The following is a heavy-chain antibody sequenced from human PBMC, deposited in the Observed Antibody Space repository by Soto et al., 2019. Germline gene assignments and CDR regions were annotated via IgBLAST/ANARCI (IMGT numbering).Heavy chain of an antibody. Sequence: GGSLRLSCAASGFTFSNAWMNWVRQAPGKGLEWVGRIKSKTDGGTTDYAAPVKGRFTISRDDSKNTLYLQMNSLKTEDTAVYYCTTGQPKVLRFLEWFLDVWGQVTTVTVSS. CDR3: TTGQPKVLRFLEWFLDV. J-gene: IGHJ6*02. CDR1: GFTFSNAW. D-gene: IGHD3-3*01. CDR2: IKSKTDGGTT. V-gene: IGHV3-15*07.